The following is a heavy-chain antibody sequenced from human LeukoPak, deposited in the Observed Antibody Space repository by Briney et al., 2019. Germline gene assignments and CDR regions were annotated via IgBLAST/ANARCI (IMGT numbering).Heavy chain of an antibody. D-gene: IGHD3-22*01. Sequence: PGGSLRLSCAASGFTFSSYAMSWVRQAPGKGLEWVSAISGSGGSTYYADSVKGRFAISRDNSKNTLYLQMNSLRAEDTAVYYCAKDQKDYYDSSGYIWGQGTLVTVSS. CDR1: GFTFSSYA. CDR3: AKDQKDYYDSSGYI. CDR2: ISGSGGST. J-gene: IGHJ4*02. V-gene: IGHV3-23*01.